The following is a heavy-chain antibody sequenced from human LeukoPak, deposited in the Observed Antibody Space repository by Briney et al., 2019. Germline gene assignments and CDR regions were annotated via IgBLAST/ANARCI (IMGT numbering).Heavy chain of an antibody. CDR2: IYYSGST. CDR1: GGSISSHY. V-gene: IGHV4-59*11. J-gene: IGHJ4*02. CDR3: ARTSRDGYNNPYFDY. Sequence: SETLSLTCTVSGGSISSHYWSWIRQPPGKGLEWIGYIYYSGSTNYNPSLKSRVTISVDTSKNQFSLKLSSVTAADTAVYYCARTSRDGYNNPYFDYWGQGTLVTVSS. D-gene: IGHD5-24*01.